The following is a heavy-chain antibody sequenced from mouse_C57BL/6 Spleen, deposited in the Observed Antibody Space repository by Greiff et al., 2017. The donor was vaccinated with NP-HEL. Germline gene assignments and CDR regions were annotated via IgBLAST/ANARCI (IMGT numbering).Heavy chain of an antibody. CDR3: ARDDSYYYAMDY. CDR1: GYTFTSYW. V-gene: IGHV1-72*01. CDR2: IDPNSGGT. Sequence: QVQLQQPGAELVKPGASVKLSCKASGYTFTSYWMHWVKQRPGRGLEWSRRIDPNSGGTKYNEKFKSKATLTVDKPSSTAYMQLSSLTSEDSAVDYCARDDSYYYAMDYWGQGTSVTVSS. D-gene: IGHD2-4*01. J-gene: IGHJ4*01.